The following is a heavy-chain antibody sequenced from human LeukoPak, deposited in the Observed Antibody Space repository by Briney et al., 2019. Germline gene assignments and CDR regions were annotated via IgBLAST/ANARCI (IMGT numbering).Heavy chain of an antibody. D-gene: IGHD3-3*01. V-gene: IGHV3-23*05. J-gene: IGHJ4*02. CDR2: ISSSAST. Sequence: GGSLRLSCAASGFTFSSSAMSWVRQAPGKGLEWVSAISSSASTYYADSVKGRFTISRDNSKNTLYLQMNSLRAEDTAAYYCAKFDFWSGYYMDRDFAFWGQGTLVTVSS. CDR3: AKFDFWSGYYMDRDFAF. CDR1: GFTFSSSA.